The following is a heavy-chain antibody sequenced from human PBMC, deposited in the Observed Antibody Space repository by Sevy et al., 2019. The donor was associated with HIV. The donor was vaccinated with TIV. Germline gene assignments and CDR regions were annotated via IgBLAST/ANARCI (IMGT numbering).Heavy chain of an antibody. D-gene: IGHD1-26*01. J-gene: IGHJ6*02. Sequence: GGSLRLSCAASGFTFSSYAMSWVRQAPGKGLEWVSAISGSGGSTYYAHSVKGRFTISRDNSKNTLYLQMNSLRAEDTAVYYCAKEPSGSYYYLCYVDVWGQGTTVTVSS. V-gene: IGHV3-23*01. CDR1: GFTFSSYA. CDR3: AKEPSGSYYYLCYVDV. CDR2: ISGSGGST.